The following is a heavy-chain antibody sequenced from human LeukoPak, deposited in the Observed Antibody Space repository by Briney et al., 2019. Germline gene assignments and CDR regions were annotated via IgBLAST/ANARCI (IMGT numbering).Heavy chain of an antibody. CDR3: AKAGAAYWFFDL. J-gene: IGHJ2*01. CDR1: GFTFSSFA. D-gene: IGHD6-13*01. Sequence: GGSLRLSCAASGFTFSSFAMSWVRQAPGKGLEWVSAISAGGGGTYYADSVKGRFTVSRDNSKNTLYLQMNTLRADDTALYYCAKAGAAYWFFDLWGRGSLLTVSS. CDR2: ISAGGGGT. V-gene: IGHV3-23*01.